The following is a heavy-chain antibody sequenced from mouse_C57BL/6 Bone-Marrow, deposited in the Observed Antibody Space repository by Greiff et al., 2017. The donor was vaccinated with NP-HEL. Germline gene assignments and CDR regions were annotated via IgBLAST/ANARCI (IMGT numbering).Heavy chain of an antibody. Sequence: VKLQQPGAELVKPGASVKLSCKASGYTFTSYWMQWVKQTPGQGLEWIGEIDPSDSYTNYNQKFKGKATLTVDTSSSTAYMQLSSLTSEDSAVYYCARLYYFDYWGQGTTLTVSS. CDR1: GYTFTSYW. CDR3: ARLYYFDY. CDR2: IDPSDSYT. J-gene: IGHJ2*01. V-gene: IGHV1-50*01.